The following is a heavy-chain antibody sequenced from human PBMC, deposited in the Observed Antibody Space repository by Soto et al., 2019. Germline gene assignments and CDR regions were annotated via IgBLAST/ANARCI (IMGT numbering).Heavy chain of an antibody. D-gene: IGHD6-19*01. CDR1: GGTFSSYT. CDR2: IIPILGIA. CDR3: ARAEYSSVGYYYYGMDV. Sequence: ASVKVSCKASGGTFSSYTISWVRQAPGQGLEWMGRIIPILGIANYAQKFQGRVTITADKSTSTAYMELSSLRSEDTAVYYCARAEYSSVGYYYYGMDVWGQGTTVTVS. J-gene: IGHJ6*02. V-gene: IGHV1-69*02.